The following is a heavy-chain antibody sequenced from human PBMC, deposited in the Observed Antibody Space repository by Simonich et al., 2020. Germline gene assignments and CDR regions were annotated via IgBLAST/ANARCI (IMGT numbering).Heavy chain of an antibody. V-gene: IGHV3-21*01. D-gene: IGHD6-19*01. CDR2: ISSSSSYI. Sequence: EVQLVESGGGLVKPGVSLRLSCAASGFTFSSYSMNWVPQDPGKGLEWVSSISSSSSYIYYADSVKGRFTISRDNAKNSLYLQMNSLRAEDTAVYYCARWIAVAGTGAYGRDVWGQGTTVTVSS. CDR3: ARWIAVAGTGAYGRDV. CDR1: GFTFSSYS. J-gene: IGHJ6*02.